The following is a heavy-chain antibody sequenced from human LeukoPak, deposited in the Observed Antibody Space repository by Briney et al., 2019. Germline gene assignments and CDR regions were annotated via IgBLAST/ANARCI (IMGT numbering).Heavy chain of an antibody. J-gene: IGHJ4*02. D-gene: IGHD3-3*01. CDR2: IRDSSTPI. Sequence: GGSLRLSCAASGLTFSSYNMNWVRQAPGRGLEWVSYIRDSSTPIYYAGSVKGRFTLHRDNPKHSMYLQMNSQRAEHTAVYVCARARGGAYDFWSGYYTGYFDYWGQGNLVPVSS. CDR1: GLTFSSYN. CDR3: ARARGGAYDFWSGYYTGYFDY. V-gene: IGHV3-48*01.